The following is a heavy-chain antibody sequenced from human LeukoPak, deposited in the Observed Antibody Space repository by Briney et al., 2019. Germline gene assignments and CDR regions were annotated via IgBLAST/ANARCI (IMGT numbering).Heavy chain of an antibody. D-gene: IGHD3-9*01. V-gene: IGHV4-39*01. J-gene: IGHJ4*02. CDR3: ARVLRYFDWPCDY. CDR1: GGSISSSSFY. Sequence: SETLSLTCTISGGSISSSSFYWGWIRQPPGKGLEWIGSINYGGSTSYNPSLKNRVTVSLDTSKTQFSLRLSSVTAADTAVYYCARVLRYFDWPCDYWGQGTLVAVSS. CDR2: INYGGST.